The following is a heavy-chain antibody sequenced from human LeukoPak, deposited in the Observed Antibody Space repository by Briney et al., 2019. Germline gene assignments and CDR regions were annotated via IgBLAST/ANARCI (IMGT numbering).Heavy chain of an antibody. D-gene: IGHD3-10*01. CDR1: GFTFDDYA. Sequence: GGSLRLSCAASGFTFDDYAMHWVRQAPGKGLEWVSGISWNSGSIGYGDSVKGRFTISRDNAKNSLYLQMNSLRAEDTALYYCAKDTASLGMVRGHTAFDIWGQGTMVTVSS. V-gene: IGHV3-9*01. CDR3: AKDTASLGMVRGHTAFDI. J-gene: IGHJ3*02. CDR2: ISWNSGSI.